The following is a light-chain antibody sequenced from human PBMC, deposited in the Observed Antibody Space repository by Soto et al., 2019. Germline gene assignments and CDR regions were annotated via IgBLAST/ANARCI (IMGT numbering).Light chain of an antibody. Sequence: QSALTQAPSASGAPGQRVTISCSGTTSNIGSNIVNWYQQLPGTAPKLLIYTTNKRPSGVPDRFSGSKSGTSASLAISGLQAEDEADYFCAAWDDSLDGYVFXTGTKVAVL. CDR3: AAWDDSLDGYV. V-gene: IGLV1-44*01. J-gene: IGLJ1*01. CDR2: TTN. CDR1: TSNIGSNI.